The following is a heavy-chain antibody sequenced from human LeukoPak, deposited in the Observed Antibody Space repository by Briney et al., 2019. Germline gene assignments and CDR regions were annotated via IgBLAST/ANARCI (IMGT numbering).Heavy chain of an antibody. D-gene: IGHD3-16*01. Sequence: GGSLRLSCVASGCPFSSYWMTWARQAPGKGLEWVASINHNGNVNYYVDSVKGRFTISRDNAKNSLYLQMSNLRAEDTAVYFCARGGGLDVWGKGATVTVSS. V-gene: IGHV3-7*03. CDR1: GCPFSSYW. J-gene: IGHJ6*04. CDR3: ARGGGLDV. CDR2: INHNGNVN.